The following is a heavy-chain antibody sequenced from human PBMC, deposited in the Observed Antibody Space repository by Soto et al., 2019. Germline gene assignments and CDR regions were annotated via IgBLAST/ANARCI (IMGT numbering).Heavy chain of an antibody. J-gene: IGHJ4*02. D-gene: IGHD5-12*01. CDR2: IYPGDSDT. CDR1: GYSISSYL. Sequence: GDSLKISCEGSGYSISSYLFGWVSRMPGKGLEWMGIIYPGDSDTRYSPSFQGQVTISADKSISTAYLQWSSLKASDTAMYYCARYSGYDLYFDYWGQGTLVTVSS. CDR3: ARYSGYDLYFDY. V-gene: IGHV5-51*03.